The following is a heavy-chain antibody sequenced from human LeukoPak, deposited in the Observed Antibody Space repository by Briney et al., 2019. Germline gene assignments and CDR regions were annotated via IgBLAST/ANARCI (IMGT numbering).Heavy chain of an antibody. CDR2: ISRTSSYI. CDR1: GFTFSNYN. D-gene: IGHD3-10*01. Sequence: PGGSLRLSCAASGFTFSNYNMNWVRQAPGKGLEWVSSISRTSSYIYYADSVKGRFTISRDNAKNSLNLQMNSLRAEDTAVYCCARDYGSGSSYYYYGMDVWGQGTTVTVSS. V-gene: IGHV3-21*01. J-gene: IGHJ6*02. CDR3: ARDYGSGSSYYYYGMDV.